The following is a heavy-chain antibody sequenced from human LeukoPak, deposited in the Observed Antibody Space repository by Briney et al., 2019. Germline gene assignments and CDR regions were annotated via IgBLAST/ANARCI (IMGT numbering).Heavy chain of an antibody. V-gene: IGHV4-61*08. Sequence: SQTLSLTCTVSGGSISSGGYYWSWIRQPPGKGLEWIGYIYYSGSTNYNPSLKSRVTISVDTSKNQFSLKLSSVTAADTAVYYCARDRGSGSPNWFDPWGQGTLVTVSS. CDR3: ARDRGSGSPNWFDP. CDR1: GGSISSGGYY. J-gene: IGHJ5*02. D-gene: IGHD1-26*01. CDR2: IYYSGST.